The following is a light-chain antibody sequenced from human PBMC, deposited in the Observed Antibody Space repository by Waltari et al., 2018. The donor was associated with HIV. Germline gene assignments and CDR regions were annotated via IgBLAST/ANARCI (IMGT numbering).Light chain of an antibody. CDR2: WAS. J-gene: IGKJ5*01. Sequence: DIVMTQSPDSLAVFLGARATIHCRSSQSLFYTSNSRTYLAWYQLKPGQPPKMLISWASTRESGVPDRFSGSGSGTAFALSISSLQAEDVAVYYCQQYYTPPITFGQGTRLEIK. CDR3: QQYYTPPIT. CDR1: QSLFYTSNSRTY. V-gene: IGKV4-1*01.